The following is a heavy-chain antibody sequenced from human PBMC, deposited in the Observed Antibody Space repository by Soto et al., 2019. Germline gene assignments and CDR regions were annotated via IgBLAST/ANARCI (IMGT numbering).Heavy chain of an antibody. CDR3: AKDGGRVSPFDP. CDR1: GFSFSSYV. Sequence: QVQLVESGGGVVQPGRSLRLSCAASGFSFSSYVMHWVRQSPGKGLEWVAVISYDGSNKYYADSVKGRFTISRDNSKNTLYLQMNSLRAEDTAVYYCAKDGGRVSPFDPWGQGTLVTVSS. J-gene: IGHJ5*02. CDR2: ISYDGSNK. V-gene: IGHV3-30*18.